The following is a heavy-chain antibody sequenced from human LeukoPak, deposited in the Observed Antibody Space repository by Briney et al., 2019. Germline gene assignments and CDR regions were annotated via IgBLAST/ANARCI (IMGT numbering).Heavy chain of an antibody. D-gene: IGHD4-11*01. CDR1: GYTFSTSW. J-gene: IGHJ4*02. CDR2: ISPGDSDT. CDR3: ARRKGVTTPVDY. V-gene: IGHV5-51*01. Sequence: GESLKISCIGSGYTFSTSWIGWVRQMPGKGLEWMGVISPGDSDTRYSPSFQGQFTSSADKSSSTSYLQGSGLKSSDTAMYYCARRKGVTTPVDYWGQGTLVTVSS.